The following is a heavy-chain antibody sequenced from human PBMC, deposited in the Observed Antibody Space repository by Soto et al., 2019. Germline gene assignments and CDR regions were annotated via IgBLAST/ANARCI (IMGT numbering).Heavy chain of an antibody. D-gene: IGHD3-3*01. Sequence: ASVKVSCKASGYTFTSYGISWVRQAPGQGLEWMGWISAYNGNTNYAQKLQGRVTMTTDTSTSTAYMELRSLRSDDTAVYYCARDEMPPGGWSGWYYYYGMDVWGQGTTVTVSS. CDR3: ARDEMPPGGWSGWYYYYGMDV. J-gene: IGHJ6*02. CDR2: ISAYNGNT. CDR1: GYTFTSYG. V-gene: IGHV1-18*01.